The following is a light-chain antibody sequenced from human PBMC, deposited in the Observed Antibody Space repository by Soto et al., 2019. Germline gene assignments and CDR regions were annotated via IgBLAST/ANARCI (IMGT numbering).Light chain of an antibody. CDR2: DDS. Sequence: SYELTQPPSVSVAPGQAARTACGGNNIGSKSVHWYQQKPGQAPVMAVYDDSDRPSGIPERFSGSNSGDTATLTTSGVEPGDEADYYCQVWDRGSGHYVFGSGTKLTVL. J-gene: IGLJ1*01. V-gene: IGLV3-21*02. CDR3: QVWDRGSGHYV. CDR1: NIGSKS.